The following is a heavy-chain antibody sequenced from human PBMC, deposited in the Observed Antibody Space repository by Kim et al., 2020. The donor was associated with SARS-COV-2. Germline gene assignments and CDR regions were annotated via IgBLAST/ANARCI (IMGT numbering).Heavy chain of an antibody. CDR2: ST. CDR3: ARVGYYDSSG. D-gene: IGHD3-22*01. Sequence: STYYNPSLKSRVTISVDTSKNQFSLKLSSVTAADTAVYYCARVGYYDSSGWGQGTLVTVSS. V-gene: IGHV4-39*07. J-gene: IGHJ4*02.